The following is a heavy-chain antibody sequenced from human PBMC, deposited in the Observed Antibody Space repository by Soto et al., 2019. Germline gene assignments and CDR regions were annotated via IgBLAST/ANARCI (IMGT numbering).Heavy chain of an antibody. Sequence: PGGSLRLSCAASGFTFYSYAMSWVRQAPGKGLEWVSTIGSVGGDTYYADSVKGRFTISRDDSKNTLLLQMNSLRAEDTAVYYCVKDRMAYNSVWDPFDIWGQGTIVTVSS. V-gene: IGHV3-23*01. CDR2: IGSVGGDT. D-gene: IGHD1-20*01. J-gene: IGHJ3*02. CDR1: GFTFYSYA. CDR3: VKDRMAYNSVWDPFDI.